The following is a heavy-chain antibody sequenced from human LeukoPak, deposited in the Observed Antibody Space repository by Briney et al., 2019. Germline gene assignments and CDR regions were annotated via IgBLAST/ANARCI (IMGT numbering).Heavy chain of an antibody. D-gene: IGHD3-10*01. Sequence: ASVKVSCKASGYTFRDYGINWVRQAPGQGLEWMGWISGDSYDTKYGQKLHDRVTMTTDTSTSTAYMELRSLRSDDTAVYYCARASDISWPFENWGQGTLVTVSS. CDR1: GYTFRDYG. V-gene: IGHV1-18*01. CDR2: ISGDSYDT. CDR3: ARASDISWPFEN. J-gene: IGHJ4*02.